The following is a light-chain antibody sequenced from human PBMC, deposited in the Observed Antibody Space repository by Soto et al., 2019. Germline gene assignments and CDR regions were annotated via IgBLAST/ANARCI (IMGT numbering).Light chain of an antibody. CDR1: QSLVDSYGGTL. J-gene: IGKJ2*01. V-gene: IGKV2-30*01. CDR3: MQFSYWHHT. CDR2: DVS. Sequence: DVVLTQSPLSLPVTPGQPASISCRSSQSLVDSYGGTLLTWFVQRPGQSPRRLIYDVSKRDSGVPDRFSGSGSGTDFTLQISRVEADDVGTYYCMQFSYWHHTFGQGTKLEIK.